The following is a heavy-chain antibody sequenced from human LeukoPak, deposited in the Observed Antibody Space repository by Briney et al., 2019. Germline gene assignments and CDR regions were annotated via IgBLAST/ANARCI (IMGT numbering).Heavy chain of an antibody. CDR2: INPKSGGT. D-gene: IGHD2-2*01. CDR3: ARVEGYCSTTSCQQNNAFDI. J-gene: IGHJ3*02. CDR1: GYTFTGYY. V-gene: IGHV1-2*02. Sequence: GASVKVSCKASGYTFTGYYMHWVRQAPGQGLEWMGWINPKSGGTNYAQKFQARVTMTRDTSISTAYMELSRLRSDDTAVYYCARVEGYCSTTSCQQNNAFDIWGQGTMVTVS.